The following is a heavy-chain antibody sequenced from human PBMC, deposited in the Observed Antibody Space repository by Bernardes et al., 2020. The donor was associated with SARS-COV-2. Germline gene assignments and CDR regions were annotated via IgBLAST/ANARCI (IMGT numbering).Heavy chain of an antibody. CDR2: IYWNDDK. J-gene: IGHJ4*02. V-gene: IGHV2-5*01. Sequence: SGPTLVKPTQTLTLTCTFSGFSLSTSGVGVGWIRQPPGKALEWLALIYWNDDKRYSPSLKSRLTITKDTSKNQVVLTMTNMDPVDTATYYCAHGPIVERTFDYWGQGTLVTVSS. D-gene: IGHD1-1*01. CDR3: AHGPIVERTFDY. CDR1: GFSLSTSGVG.